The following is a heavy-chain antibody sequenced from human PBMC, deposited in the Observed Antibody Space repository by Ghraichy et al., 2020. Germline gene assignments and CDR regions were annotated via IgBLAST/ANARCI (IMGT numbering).Heavy chain of an antibody. J-gene: IGHJ4*02. V-gene: IGHV3-30-3*01. D-gene: IGHD3-10*01. CDR2: ISYDGSNK. CDR3: ARGLPGSYYGSGTFDY. Sequence: GGSLRLSCAASGFTFSSYAMHWVRQAPGKGLEWVAVISYDGSNKYYADSVKGRFTISRDNSKNTLYLQMNSLRAEDTAVYYCARGLPGSYYGSGTFDYGGQGTLVTVSS. CDR1: GFTFSSYA.